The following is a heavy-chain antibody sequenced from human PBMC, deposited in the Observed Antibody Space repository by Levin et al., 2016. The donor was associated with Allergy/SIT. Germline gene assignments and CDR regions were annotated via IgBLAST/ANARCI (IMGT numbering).Heavy chain of an antibody. CDR1: GYTFTSYY. D-gene: IGHD3-9*01. J-gene: IGHJ6*02. V-gene: IGHV1-46*01. CDR3: ARQLRYFDSKVNDYYYYGMDV. Sequence: ASVKVSCKASGYTFTSYYMHWVRQAPGQGLEWMGIINPSGGSTSYAQKFQGRVTMTRDTSTSTAYMELSSLRSEDTAVYYCARQLRYFDSKVNDYYYYGMDVWGQGTTVTVFS. CDR2: INPSGGST.